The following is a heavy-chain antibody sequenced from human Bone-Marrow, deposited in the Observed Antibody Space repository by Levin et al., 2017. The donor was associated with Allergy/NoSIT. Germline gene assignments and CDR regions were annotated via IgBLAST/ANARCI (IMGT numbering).Heavy chain of an antibody. CDR2: ISYDGSNK. D-gene: IGHD6-19*01. CDR1: GFTFSSYA. Sequence: GGSLRLSCAASGFTFSSYAMHWVRQAPGKGLEWVAVISYDGSNKYYADSVKGRFTISRDNSKNTLYLQMNSLRAEDTAVYYCAREPHRAWLVRYYYGMDVWGQGTTVTVSS. J-gene: IGHJ6*02. CDR3: AREPHRAWLVRYYYGMDV. V-gene: IGHV3-30*04.